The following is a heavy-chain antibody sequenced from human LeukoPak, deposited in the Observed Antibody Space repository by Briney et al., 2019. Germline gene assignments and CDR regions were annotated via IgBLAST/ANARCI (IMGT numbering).Heavy chain of an antibody. CDR1: GFTFSSYS. D-gene: IGHD2-2*01. CDR3: ARFSGQVPTAWTWGPENMNYHSFAMDV. V-gene: IGHV3-21*04. CDR2: ISSSSSYI. Sequence: KSGGSLRLSCAASGFTFSSYSMNWVRQAPGKGLEWVSSISSSSSYIYYADSVKGRFTISRDNAKNSLFLHMNRLRAEDTAVYFCARFSGQVPTAWTWGPENMNYHSFAMDVWGQGTPVTVSS. J-gene: IGHJ6*02.